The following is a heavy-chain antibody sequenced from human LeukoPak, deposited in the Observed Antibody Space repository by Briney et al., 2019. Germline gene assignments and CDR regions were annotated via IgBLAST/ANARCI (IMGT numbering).Heavy chain of an antibody. CDR1: GGSISSGGYY. CDR3: ATDRGIAAAGTSNYYYYYMDV. J-gene: IGHJ6*03. V-gene: IGHV4-31*03. D-gene: IGHD6-13*01. CDR2: IYYSGST. Sequence: SETLSLTCTVSGGSISSGGYYWSWIRPHPGKGLEWIGYIYYSGSTYYNPSLKSRVTISVDTSKNQFSLKLSSVTAADTAVYYCATDRGIAAAGTSNYYYYYMDVWGQGTTVTVSS.